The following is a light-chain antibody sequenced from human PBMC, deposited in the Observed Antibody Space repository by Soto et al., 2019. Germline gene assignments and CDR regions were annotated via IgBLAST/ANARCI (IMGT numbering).Light chain of an antibody. CDR1: QGISSY. CDR2: GAS. Sequence: DLQLTQSPSFLSESVGDRSTITCRASQGISSYLAWYQQKPGKAPQLLIYGASTLQSGVPSRFSGSGSGTEFTLTISSLQPEDFATYYCQQLNSYPRTFGHGTKVEIK. CDR3: QQLNSYPRT. J-gene: IGKJ1*01. V-gene: IGKV1-9*01.